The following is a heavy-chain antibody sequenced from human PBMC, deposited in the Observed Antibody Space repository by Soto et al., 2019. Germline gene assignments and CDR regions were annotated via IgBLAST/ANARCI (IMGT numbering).Heavy chain of an antibody. J-gene: IGHJ4*02. CDR3: ARGQTSVTTHFDY. CDR2: ISYDGSNK. Sequence: ESGGGVVQPGRSLRLSCAASGFTFSAYSVHWVRQAPGKGLEWVAVISYDGSNKYYADSVKGRFTISRDNSKNTLYLQMDSLRTEDTAIYYCARGQTSVTTHFDYWGQGTLVTVSS. CDR1: GFTFSAYS. D-gene: IGHD4-17*01. V-gene: IGHV3-30-3*01.